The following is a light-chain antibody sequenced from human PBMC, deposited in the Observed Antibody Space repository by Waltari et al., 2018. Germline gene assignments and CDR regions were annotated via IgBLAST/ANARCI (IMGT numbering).Light chain of an antibody. CDR1: QSLLHSNGYNY. V-gene: IGKV2-28*01. J-gene: IGKJ4*01. CDR3: MQALQTPLT. Sequence: DIVMTQSPLSLPVTPGEPASISCRSRQSLLHSNGYNYLDLYLPKPGQSPPLLIYLGSKRAPRVPDKLSGRSSGTVFALKIRRVGAEGVGVYYRMQALQTPLTFGEGTKVETK. CDR2: LGS.